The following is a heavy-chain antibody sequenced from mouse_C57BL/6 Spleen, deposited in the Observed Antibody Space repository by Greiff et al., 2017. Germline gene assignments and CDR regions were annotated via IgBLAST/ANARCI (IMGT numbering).Heavy chain of an antibody. V-gene: IGHV5-6*01. CDR1: GFTFSSYG. J-gene: IGHJ2*01. CDR2: ISSGGSYT. Sequence: EVKLVESGGDLVKPGGSLKLSCAASGFTFSSYGMSWVRQTPDKRLEWVATISSGGSYTYYPDSVKGRFTISRDNAKNTLYLQMSSLKSEDTAMYYCARHFGGYYFDYWGQGTTLTVSS. CDR3: ARHFGGYYFDY. D-gene: IGHD3-1*01.